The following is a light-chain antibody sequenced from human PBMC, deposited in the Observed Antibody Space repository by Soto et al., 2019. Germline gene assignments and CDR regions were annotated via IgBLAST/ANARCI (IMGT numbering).Light chain of an antibody. CDR3: QSYDSSLGGSKV. Sequence: QSVLTQPPSVSGAPGQRVTISCTGSSSNIGAGYDVHWYQQLPGTAPKLLIYGNSNRPSGVPDRFSGSKSGPSASLAITGRQAEDEADYYGQSYDSSLGGSKVFGTGTKLTVL. V-gene: IGLV1-40*01. J-gene: IGLJ1*01. CDR2: GNS. CDR1: SSNIGAGYD.